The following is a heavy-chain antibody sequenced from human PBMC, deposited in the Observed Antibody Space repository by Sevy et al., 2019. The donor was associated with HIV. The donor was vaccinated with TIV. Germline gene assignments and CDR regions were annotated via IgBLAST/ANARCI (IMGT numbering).Heavy chain of an antibody. V-gene: IGHV3-7*01. D-gene: IGHD5-18*01. CDR2: MKEDGSDK. CDR3: VREGVGGYSYSLDC. J-gene: IGHJ4*02. CDR1: GFTLSVYS. Sequence: GGSLRLSCAASGFTLSVYSMSWVRQAPGKGLEWVATMKEDGSDKDYVDSVKGRFTISRDNAKNSLYLQMNSLRAEDTAVYYCVREGVGGYSYSLDCWGQGPLVTVSS.